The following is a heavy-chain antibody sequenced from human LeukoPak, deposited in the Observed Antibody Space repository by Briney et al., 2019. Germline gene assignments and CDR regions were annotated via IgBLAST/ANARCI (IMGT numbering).Heavy chain of an antibody. CDR1: GYTFTSYG. CDR3: ARGVGYSSSWYNWFDP. J-gene: IGHJ5*02. D-gene: IGHD6-13*01. V-gene: IGHV1-18*01. Sequence: ASVKVSCKASGYTFTSYGISWVRQAPGQGLEWMGWISAYNGNTNYAQKFQGRVTMTTDTSTSTAYMELRSLRSDDTAVYYCARGVGYSSSWYNWFDPWGQGTLVTVSS. CDR2: ISAYNGNT.